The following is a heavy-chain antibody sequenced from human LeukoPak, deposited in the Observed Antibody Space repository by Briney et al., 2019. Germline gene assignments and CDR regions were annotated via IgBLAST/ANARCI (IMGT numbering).Heavy chain of an antibody. CDR3: ARVERVSSGWYPS. V-gene: IGHV1-8*01. J-gene: IGHJ4*02. CDR1: GYTFTSYD. D-gene: IGHD6-19*01. CDR2: MNPNSGNT. Sequence: ASVKVSCKASGYTFTSYDINWVRQATGQGLEWMGWMNPNSGNTGYAQKFQGRVTMTRNTSISTAYMELSSLRSEDTAVYYCARVERVSSGWYPSWGQETLVTVSS.